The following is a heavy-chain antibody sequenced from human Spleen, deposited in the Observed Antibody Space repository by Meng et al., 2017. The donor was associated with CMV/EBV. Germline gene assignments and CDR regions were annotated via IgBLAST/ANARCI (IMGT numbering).Heavy chain of an antibody. V-gene: IGHV3-23*01. J-gene: IGHJ4*02. CDR3: AKHRDYGGNSWADY. CDR2: ISGSGGST. D-gene: IGHD4-23*01. Sequence: SGFTFSSYDLGWVRQPPGKGLEWVSAISGSGGSTYYADSVKGRFTISRDNSKNTLYLQMNSLRAEDTAVYYCAKHRDYGGNSWADYWGQGTLVTVSS. CDR1: GFTFSSYD.